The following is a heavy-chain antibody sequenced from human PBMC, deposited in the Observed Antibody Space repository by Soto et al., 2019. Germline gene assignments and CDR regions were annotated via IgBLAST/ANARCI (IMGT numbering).Heavy chain of an antibody. CDR3: ARRVGYCSGGSCLLFLDY. D-gene: IGHD2-15*01. Sequence: SETLSLTCTVSGGSVSSGSYYWSWIRQPPGKGLEWIGYIYYSGSTNYNPSLKSRVTISVDTSKNQFSLKLSSVTAADTAVYYCARRVGYCSGGSCLLFLDYWGQGTLVTVSS. V-gene: IGHV4-61*01. J-gene: IGHJ4*02. CDR1: GGSVSSGSYY. CDR2: IYYSGST.